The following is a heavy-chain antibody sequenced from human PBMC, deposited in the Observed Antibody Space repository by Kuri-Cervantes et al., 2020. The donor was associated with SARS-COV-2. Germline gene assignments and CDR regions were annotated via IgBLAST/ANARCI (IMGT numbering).Heavy chain of an antibody. J-gene: IGHJ4*02. D-gene: IGHD6-13*01. V-gene: IGHV4-39*02. CDR1: GGSISSSYY. CDR2: IYYSGST. CDR3: AREDSSSWLYSYDY. Sequence: SETLSLTCTVSGGSISSSYYWGWIRQPTGKGLEWIGSIYYSGSTYYNPSLKSRVTMSVDTSKNQFSLKLSSVTAADTAVYYCAREDSSSWLYSYDYWGKGTLVTVSS.